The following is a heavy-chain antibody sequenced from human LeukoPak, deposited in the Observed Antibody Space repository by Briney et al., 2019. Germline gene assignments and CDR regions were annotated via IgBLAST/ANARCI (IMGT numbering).Heavy chain of an antibody. Sequence: SETLSLTCTVSGGSISSSSYYWGWIRQPPGKGLEWIGSIYYSGSTYYNPSLKSRVTISVDTSKNQFSLKLSSVTAADTAVYYCARVSGWSYYGSGSYVDYWGQGTLVTVSS. D-gene: IGHD3-10*01. V-gene: IGHV4-39*07. CDR3: ARVSGWSYYGSGSYVDY. CDR2: IYYSGST. J-gene: IGHJ4*02. CDR1: GGSISSSSYY.